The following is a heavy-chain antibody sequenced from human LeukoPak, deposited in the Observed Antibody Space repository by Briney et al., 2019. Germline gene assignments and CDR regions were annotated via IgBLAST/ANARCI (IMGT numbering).Heavy chain of an antibody. D-gene: IGHD3-10*01. Sequence: GASVKVSCKASGYTFTSYGISWVRQAPGQGLEWMGWISAYNGNTNYAQKLQGRVTMTTDTSTSTAYMELRSLRSDDTAVYYCARVQGYCYGSGSYYSFDYWGQGTLVTVSS. CDR2: ISAYNGNT. CDR3: ARVQGYCYGSGSYYSFDY. CDR1: GYTFTSYG. V-gene: IGHV1-18*01. J-gene: IGHJ4*02.